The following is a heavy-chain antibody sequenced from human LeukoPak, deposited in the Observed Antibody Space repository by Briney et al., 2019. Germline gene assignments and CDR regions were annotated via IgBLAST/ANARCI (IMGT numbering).Heavy chain of an antibody. D-gene: IGHD2-15*01. CDR3: AKEYCSGASCYLDY. V-gene: IGHV3-23*01. Sequence: GRSLRLSCAASGFTFSSYAMSWVRQAPGKGLEWVSSISGSGGSTYYADSVKGRFTISRDNSKNTLYLQMNSLRAEDTAVYYCAKEYCSGASCYLDYWGQGTLVTVSS. J-gene: IGHJ4*02. CDR1: GFTFSSYA. CDR2: ISGSGGST.